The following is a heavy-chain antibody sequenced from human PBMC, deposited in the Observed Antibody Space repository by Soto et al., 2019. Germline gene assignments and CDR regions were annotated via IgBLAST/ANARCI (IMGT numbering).Heavy chain of an antibody. CDR1: GFTFSDSY. D-gene: IGHD3-10*01. V-gene: IGHV3-11*06. Sequence: QVPLVESGGGLVKPGGSLRLSCAASGFTFSDSYMSWIRQAPGKGLQWVAYISGSSGYTGYADSVKGRFTISRDNAKNSLYLQMNSLRAEDTAVYYCARDRGGYGPPDVWGQGTTVTVSS. CDR2: ISGSSGYT. CDR3: ARDRGGYGPPDV. J-gene: IGHJ6*02.